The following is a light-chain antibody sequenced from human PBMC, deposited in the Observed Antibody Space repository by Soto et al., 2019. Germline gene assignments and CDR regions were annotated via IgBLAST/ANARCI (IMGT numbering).Light chain of an antibody. CDR1: QSVSSN. CDR2: GAS. V-gene: IGKV3-15*01. Sequence: VVVARASAPPSVAPGGRAPPSCQASQSVSSNLAWYQQKPGQAPRLLIYGASTRATGIPARFSGSGSGTEFTLTISSLQPEDFATYYCQQLNKYPSTFGGGTKVDI. J-gene: IGKJ4*01. CDR3: QQLNKYPST.